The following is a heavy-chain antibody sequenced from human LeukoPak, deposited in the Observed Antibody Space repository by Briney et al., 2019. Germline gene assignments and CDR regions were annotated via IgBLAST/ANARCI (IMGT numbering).Heavy chain of an antibody. V-gene: IGHV3-21*01. J-gene: IGHJ4*02. CDR3: ARGPSGYHNT. CDR2: ISSSSDYI. D-gene: IGHD5-12*01. Sequence: GSLRLSCAASGSTSSSYSMNWVRQAPGKGLEWVSSISSSSDYIYYADSVKGRFTISRDNAKNSLYLQMNSLRAEDTAVYYCARGPSGYHNTGGQGTLVTVSS. CDR1: GSTSSSYS.